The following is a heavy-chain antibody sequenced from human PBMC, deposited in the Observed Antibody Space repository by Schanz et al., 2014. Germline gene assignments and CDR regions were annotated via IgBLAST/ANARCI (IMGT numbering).Heavy chain of an antibody. J-gene: IGHJ6*02. Sequence: EVKLLESGGGLVQPGGSLRLSCSASGFTVSNSYIHWVRQAPGKGLEWVSTIYSSGSTYYADSVRGRFTISRDNSMNTVYLQKNSLRSDDAAVYYCARAQGVIRLYYGVDVWGQGTTVTVSS. CDR2: IYSSGST. D-gene: IGHD3-10*01. CDR3: ARAQGVIRLYYGVDV. CDR1: GFTVSNSY. V-gene: IGHV3-66*02.